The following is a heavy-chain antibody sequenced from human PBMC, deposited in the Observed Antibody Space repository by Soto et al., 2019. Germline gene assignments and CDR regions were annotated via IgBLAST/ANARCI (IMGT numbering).Heavy chain of an antibody. CDR3: AKKVNSGSGSQYFDY. CDR1: GFTFSRYG. CDR2: FRAGGDDGTT. J-gene: IGHJ4*02. Sequence: GGSLRLSCAASGFTFSRYGMHWVRQAPGKGLEWVSGFRAGGDDGTTYYADSVKGRFTISRDNSKNTLFLQMNSLRAEDTAIYYCAKKVNSGSGSQYFDYFGQGTLVTVSS. D-gene: IGHD3-10*01. V-gene: IGHV3-23*01.